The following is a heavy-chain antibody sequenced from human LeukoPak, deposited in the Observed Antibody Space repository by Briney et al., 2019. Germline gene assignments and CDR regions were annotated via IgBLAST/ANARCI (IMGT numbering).Heavy chain of an antibody. V-gene: IGHV7-4-1*02. Sequence: VSVKVSCKASGYTFTSYAMNWVRQAPGQGLEWMGWINTNTGNPTYAQGFTGRFVFSLDTSVSTAYLQISSLKAEDTAVYYCARGPMIVVVITANWFDPWGQGTLVTVSS. J-gene: IGHJ5*02. CDR3: ARGPMIVVVITANWFDP. CDR2: INTNTGNP. CDR1: GYTFTSYA. D-gene: IGHD3-22*01.